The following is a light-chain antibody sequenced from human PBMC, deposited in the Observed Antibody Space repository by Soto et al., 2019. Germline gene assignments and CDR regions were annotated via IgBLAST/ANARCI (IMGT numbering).Light chain of an antibody. Sequence: DIVMTQSPDSLAVSLGERAAINCKSSQSVLYSSDNKNYLAWYQQKPGQPPKLLIYWASTRESGVPDRFSGSGSGKDFTLTISSLQAEDVAVYYCQQYYSTPTFGGGTKVEIK. V-gene: IGKV4-1*01. J-gene: IGKJ4*01. CDR1: QSVLYSSDNKNY. CDR2: WAS. CDR3: QQYYSTPT.